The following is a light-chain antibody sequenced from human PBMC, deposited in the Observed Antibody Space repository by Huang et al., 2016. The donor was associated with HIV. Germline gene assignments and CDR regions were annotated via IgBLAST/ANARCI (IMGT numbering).Light chain of an antibody. CDR2: GAS. CDR1: QDITNY. V-gene: IGKV1-33*01. CDR3: QQYDNLPLT. J-gene: IGKJ4*01. Sequence: DIQMTQSPSSLSASVGDRVTITCQARQDITNYLSWYQQKRGQAPKRLIYGASNLETGVPSRFSGSGSGTDFTLTISSLQPEDFATYYCQQYDNLPLTFGGGTKVEIK.